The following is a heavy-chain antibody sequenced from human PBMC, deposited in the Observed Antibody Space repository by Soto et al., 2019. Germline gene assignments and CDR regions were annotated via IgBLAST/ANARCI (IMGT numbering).Heavy chain of an antibody. CDR3: AKDKLGTTWFDP. Sequence: GGSLRLSCAASGFTFSSYDMSWVRQAPGKGLEWVSAISGSGGSTYYADSVKGRFTISRDNSKNTLYLQMNSLRAEDTAVYYCAKDKLGTTWFDPWCQGTLVTVSS. CDR1: GFTFSSYD. J-gene: IGHJ5*02. V-gene: IGHV3-23*01. D-gene: IGHD1-7*01. CDR2: ISGSGGST.